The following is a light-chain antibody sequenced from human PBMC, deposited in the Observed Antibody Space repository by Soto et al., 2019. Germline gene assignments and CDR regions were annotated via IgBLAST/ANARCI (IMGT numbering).Light chain of an antibody. CDR2: DVS. V-gene: IGLV2-14*01. CDR3: SSYTSSSTPV. Sequence: QSVLTQPASVSGSPGQSITISCTGTSSDVGGYNYVSWYQQHPGKAPKLMIYDVSNRPSGVSNRFSGSKSGNTASLTISGLQAEDGADYYCSSYTSSSTPVFGTGTKVTV. J-gene: IGLJ1*01. CDR1: SSDVGGYNY.